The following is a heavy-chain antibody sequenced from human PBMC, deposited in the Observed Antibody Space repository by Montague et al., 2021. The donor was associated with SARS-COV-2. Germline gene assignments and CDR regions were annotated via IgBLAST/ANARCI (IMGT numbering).Heavy chain of an antibody. Sequence: SETLSLTCVVSGDSISTDNWWTWVRLPPGKGLEWIGSIYYSGSTYYNPSLKSRVTISVDTSKNQFSLKLSSVTAADTAVYYCASPGVYYDSSGLLGFDYWGQGTLVTVSS. CDR1: GDSISTDNW. D-gene: IGHD3-22*01. V-gene: IGHV4-38-2*01. J-gene: IGHJ4*02. CDR3: ASPGVYYDSSGLLGFDY. CDR2: IYYSGST.